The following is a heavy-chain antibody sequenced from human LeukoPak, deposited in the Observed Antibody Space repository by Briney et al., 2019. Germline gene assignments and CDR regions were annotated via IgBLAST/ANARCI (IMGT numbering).Heavy chain of an antibody. J-gene: IGHJ4*02. CDR2: IYHSGST. D-gene: IGHD5-24*01. V-gene: IGHV4-31*03. Sequence: SETLSLTCTVSGDSISSGSYYWSWIRQHPGKGLEWIGYIYHSGSTYYNPSLKSRVTISVDTSTNQFSLKLSSVTAADTAVYYCARGDGYNSNPDYWGQGTLVTVSS. CDR1: GDSISSGSYY. CDR3: ARGDGYNSNPDY.